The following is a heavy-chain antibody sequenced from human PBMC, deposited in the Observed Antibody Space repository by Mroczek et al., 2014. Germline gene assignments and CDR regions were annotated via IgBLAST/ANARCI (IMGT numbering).Heavy chain of an antibody. CDR2: IIPIFGTA. CDR1: GGTFSSYA. J-gene: IGHJ6*03. V-gene: IGHV1-69*01. D-gene: IGHD5-18*01. CDR3: ARFGRAGYSLENYYYYMDV. Sequence: SGAEVKKPGSSVKVSCKASGGTFSSYAISWVRQAPGQGLEWMGGIIPIFGTANYAQKFQGRVTITADESTSTAYMELSSLRSEDTAVYYCARFGRAGYSLENYYYYMDVWGKGTTVTVSS.